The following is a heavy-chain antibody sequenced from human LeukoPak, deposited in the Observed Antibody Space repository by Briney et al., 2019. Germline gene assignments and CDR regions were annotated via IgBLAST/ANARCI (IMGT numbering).Heavy chain of an antibody. CDR3: AKVRCSTSCYFDY. J-gene: IGHJ4*02. D-gene: IGHD2-2*01. CDR2: ISSSSYI. Sequence: PGGSLRLSCADSGFTFSSYSMNWVRQAPGKGLEWVSSISSSSYIYYSDSVRGRCTISRDNAKNSLYLQMNSLRAEDTAVYYCAKVRCSTSCYFDYWGQGTLVTVSS. CDR1: GFTFSSYS. V-gene: IGHV3-21*01.